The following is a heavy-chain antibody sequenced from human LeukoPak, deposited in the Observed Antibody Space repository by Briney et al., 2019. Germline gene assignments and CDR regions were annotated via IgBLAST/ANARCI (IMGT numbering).Heavy chain of an antibody. CDR3: ARQVNDYGSGSYISWFDP. J-gene: IGHJ5*02. CDR2: FFYTGNT. CDR1: GGSISSGSYS. Sequence: SGTLSLTCAVSGGSISSGSYSWGWIRQPPGKGLEWIGYFFYTGNTYYNASLKSRVTISVDTSKNQFSLKLSSVTAADTAVYYCARQVNDYGSGSYISWFDPWGQGTLVTVSS. V-gene: IGHV4-30-4*07. D-gene: IGHD3-10*01.